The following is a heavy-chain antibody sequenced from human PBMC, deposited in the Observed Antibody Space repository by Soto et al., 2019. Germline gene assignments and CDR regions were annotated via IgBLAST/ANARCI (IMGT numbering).Heavy chain of an antibody. D-gene: IGHD3-22*01. CDR3: ARDLSLSSSGQPPNWFDP. J-gene: IGHJ5*02. Sequence: ASVQXSCKASAYTFIGYYMHCVRNAPGQSLEWMGWINPNSGGTNYAQKFQGWVTMTRDTSISTAYMELSRLRSDDTAVYYCARDLSLSSSGQPPNWFDPWGQGTLVTLSS. CDR2: INPNSGGT. CDR1: AYTFIGYY. V-gene: IGHV1-2*04.